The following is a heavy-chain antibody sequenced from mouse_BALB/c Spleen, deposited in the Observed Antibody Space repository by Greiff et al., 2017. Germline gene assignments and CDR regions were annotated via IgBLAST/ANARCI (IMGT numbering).Heavy chain of an antibody. D-gene: IGHD4-1*01. CDR2: ISNSGST. J-gene: IGHJ1*01. CDR3: ARANWDWYFDV. Sequence: EVQLQESGPSLVKPSQTLSLTCSVTGDSITSCYWNWIRKFPGNKLEYMGYISNSGSTYYNPSLKSRISITRDTSKNQYYLQLNSVTTEDTATYYCARANWDWYFDVWGAGTTVTVSS. V-gene: IGHV3-8*02. CDR1: GDSITSCY.